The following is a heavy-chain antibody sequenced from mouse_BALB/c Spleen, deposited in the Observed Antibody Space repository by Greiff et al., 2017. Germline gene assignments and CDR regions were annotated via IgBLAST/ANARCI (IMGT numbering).Heavy chain of an antibody. CDR1: GYSFTGYY. Sequence: EVQRVESGPELVKPGASVKISCKASGYSFTGYYMHWVKQSHVKSLEWIGRINPYNGATSYNQNFKDKASLTVDKSSSTAYMELHSLTSEDSAVYYCARNRYDPYFDYWGQGTTLTVSS. J-gene: IGHJ2*01. CDR2: INPYNGAT. V-gene: IGHV1-31*01. CDR3: ARNRYDPYFDY. D-gene: IGHD2-14*01.